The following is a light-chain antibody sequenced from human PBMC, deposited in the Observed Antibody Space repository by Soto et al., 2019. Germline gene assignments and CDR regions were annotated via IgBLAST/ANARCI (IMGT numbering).Light chain of an antibody. J-gene: IGLJ2*01. Sequence: QSVLSQPPSASGTPGQRVIISCSGSNSNIGRNTVNWYQLLPGTPPKLLIYTNNQRPSGVPDRFSASKSGTSASLAISGLQSEDEADYYCAAWDASLNGPVFGGGTKVTVL. CDR1: NSNIGRNT. CDR3: AAWDASLNGPV. V-gene: IGLV1-44*01. CDR2: TNN.